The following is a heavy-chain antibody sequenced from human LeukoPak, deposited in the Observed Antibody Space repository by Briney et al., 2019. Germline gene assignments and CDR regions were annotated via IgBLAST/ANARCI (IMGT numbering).Heavy chain of an antibody. CDR2: INPNSGGT. D-gene: IGHD3-22*01. CDR1: GYTFTGYY. V-gene: IGHV1-2*02. Sequence: GASVKVSCKASGYTFTGYYMHWVRQAPGQGLEWMGWINPNSGGTNYAQKFQGRVTMTRATSISTAYMELSRLRSDDTAVYYCARARSPSSGYLLRDHNWFDPWGQGTLVTVSS. CDR3: ARARSPSSGYLLRDHNWFDP. J-gene: IGHJ5*02.